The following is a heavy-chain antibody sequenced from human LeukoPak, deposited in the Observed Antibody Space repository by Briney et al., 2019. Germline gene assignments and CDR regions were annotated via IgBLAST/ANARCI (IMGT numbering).Heavy chain of an antibody. CDR1: GGSISSNSYY. CDR2: MYQTGSS. J-gene: IGHJ4*02. Sequence: SETLSLTCIVSGGSISSNSYYWGWIRQPPGKGLEWIGSMYQTGSSYYSPSLKSRVTISLDTSKNQISLKLTFVTAADTAFYFCARENVVAQGTFDYWGQGALVTVSS. CDR3: ARENVVAQGTFDY. D-gene: IGHD2-21*01. V-gene: IGHV4-39*07.